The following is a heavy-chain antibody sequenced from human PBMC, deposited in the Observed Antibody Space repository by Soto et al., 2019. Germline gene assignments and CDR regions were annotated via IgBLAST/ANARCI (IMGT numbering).Heavy chain of an antibody. D-gene: IGHD3-22*01. CDR3: ANGRYYYDSSAYSAY. V-gene: IGHV3-23*01. CDR1: GFTFSSYA. J-gene: IGHJ4*02. CDR2: ISGSGGST. Sequence: GGSLRLSCAASGFTFSSYAMSWVRQAPGKGLEWVSAISGSGGSTYYADSVKGRFTISRDNSKNTLYLQMNSLRAEDTAVYYCANGRYYYDSSAYSAYWGQGTLVTVSS.